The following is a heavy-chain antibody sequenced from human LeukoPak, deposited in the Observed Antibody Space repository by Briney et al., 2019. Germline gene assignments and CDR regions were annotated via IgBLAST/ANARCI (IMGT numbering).Heavy chain of an antibody. CDR3: AAGTAADF. CDR2: ISSSSSYT. Sequence: GGSLRLSCVVSGVPFSDYYMNWIRQALGKGLEWISYISSSSSYTDYADSVKGRFTISRDNAKSALYLQMNSLRLEDTAVYYCAAGTAADFWGQGTLVTVSS. CDR1: GVPFSDYY. J-gene: IGHJ4*02. V-gene: IGHV3-11*03. D-gene: IGHD6-13*01.